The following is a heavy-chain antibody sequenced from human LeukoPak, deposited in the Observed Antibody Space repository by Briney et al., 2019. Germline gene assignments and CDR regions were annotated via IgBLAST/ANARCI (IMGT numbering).Heavy chain of an antibody. Sequence: AAVKVSCKASGYTFTGYYMHWVRQAPGQGLEWMGWINPNGGGTNYAQKFQGRVTMTRDTSISTAYMELSRLRSDDTAVYYCARWELSGPYGMDVWGQGTTVTVSS. V-gene: IGHV1-2*02. CDR1: GYTFTGYY. J-gene: IGHJ6*02. CDR3: ARWELSGPYGMDV. CDR2: INPNGGGT. D-gene: IGHD1-26*01.